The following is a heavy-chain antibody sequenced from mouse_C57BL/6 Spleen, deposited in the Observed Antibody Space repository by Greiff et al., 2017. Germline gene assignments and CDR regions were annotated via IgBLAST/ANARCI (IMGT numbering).Heavy chain of an antibody. V-gene: IGHV14-1*01. Sequence: EVQLQQSGAELVRPGASVKLSCTASGFNIKDYYMHWVKQRPEQGLEWIGRIDPADGDTEYAPKFQGKATMTADTSSNTAYLQLSSLTSEDTAVYYCTPAYYSNPYYFDYWGQGTTLTVSS. J-gene: IGHJ2*01. CDR1: GFNIKDYY. D-gene: IGHD2-5*01. CDR2: IDPADGDT. CDR3: TPAYYSNPYYFDY.